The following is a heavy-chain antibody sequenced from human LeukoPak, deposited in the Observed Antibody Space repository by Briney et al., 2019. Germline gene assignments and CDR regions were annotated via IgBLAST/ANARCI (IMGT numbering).Heavy chain of an antibody. CDR3: AKDRITMVRGVPNDAFDI. V-gene: IGHV3-23*01. J-gene: IGHJ3*02. CDR2: ISGGGGST. CDR1: GFTFSSYA. Sequence: GGCLRLSCAASGFTFSSYAMSWVSQAPGKGLEWVSAISGGGGSTYYADSVKGRFTISRDNSKNTLYLQMNSLRAEDTAVYYCAKDRITMVRGVPNDAFDIWGQGTMVTVSS. D-gene: IGHD3-10*01.